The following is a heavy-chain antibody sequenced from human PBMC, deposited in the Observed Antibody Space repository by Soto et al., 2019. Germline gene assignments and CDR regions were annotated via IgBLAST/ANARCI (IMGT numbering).Heavy chain of an antibody. CDR1: GFSFIDYS. CDR2: INAGNGNT. Sequence: ASVKVSCKASGFSFIDYSILWVRQAPGQSLEWLGWINAGNGNTKYSHKFQDRVTITSDTSATTTYMELRSLRSEDTAVFYCARSAKKTWLPDFWGQGTMVTVSS. D-gene: IGHD5-12*01. V-gene: IGHV1-3*01. J-gene: IGHJ1*01. CDR3: ARSAKKTWLPDF.